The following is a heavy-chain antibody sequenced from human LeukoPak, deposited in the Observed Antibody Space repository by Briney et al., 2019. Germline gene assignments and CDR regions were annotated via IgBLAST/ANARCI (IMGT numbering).Heavy chain of an antibody. V-gene: IGHV3-23*01. J-gene: IGHJ3*02. Sequence: PGGSLRLSCAASGFTFTSYVMSWVRQAPGKGLEWVSVISGSGGTTYYADSVKGRFTISRDNSKNTLYLQMNSLRAEDTAFYYCAKLRGSSTWRDAFDIWGQGTMVTVSS. D-gene: IGHD6-13*01. CDR1: GFTFTSYV. CDR2: ISGSGGTT. CDR3: AKLRGSSTWRDAFDI.